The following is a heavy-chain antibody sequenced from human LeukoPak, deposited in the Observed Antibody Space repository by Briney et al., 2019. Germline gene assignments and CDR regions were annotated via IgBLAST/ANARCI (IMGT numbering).Heavy chain of an antibody. CDR2: ISWNSGSI. Sequence: GGSLRLSCAASGFTFDDYAMHWVRQAPGKGLEWVSGISWNSGSIGYADSVKGRFTISRDNAKNSLYLQMNSLRAEDMALYYCAKSVWSGYPGFYFVYWGQGTLVTVSS. CDR1: GFTFDDYA. V-gene: IGHV3-9*03. CDR3: AKSVWSGYPGFYFVY. J-gene: IGHJ4*02. D-gene: IGHD3-3*01.